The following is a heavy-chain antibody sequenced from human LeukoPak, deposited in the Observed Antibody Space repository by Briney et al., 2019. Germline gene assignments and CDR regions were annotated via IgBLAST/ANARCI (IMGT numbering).Heavy chain of an antibody. D-gene: IGHD3-3*01. CDR3: ARAGDFWSGPYFDY. J-gene: IGHJ4*02. V-gene: IGHV4-59*01. CDR1: GGSISSYY. CDR2: IYYSGST. Sequence: PSETLSLTCTVSGGSISSYYWSWIRQPPGKGLEWIGYIYYSGSTNYNPSLKGRVTISVDTSKNQFSLKLSSVTAADTAVYYCARAGDFWSGPYFDYWGQGTLVTVSS.